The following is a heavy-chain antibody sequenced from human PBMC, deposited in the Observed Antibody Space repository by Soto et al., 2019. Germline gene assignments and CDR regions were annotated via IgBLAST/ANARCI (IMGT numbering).Heavy chain of an antibody. CDR2: ISWDGGST. Sequence: PGGSLRLSCAASGFTFSSYSMNWVRQAPGKGLEWVSLISWDGGSTYYADSVKGRFTISRDNSKNSLYLQMNSLRTEDTALYYCAKDDADSSGYSGPLGAFDIWGQGTMVTVSS. V-gene: IGHV3-43*01. D-gene: IGHD3-22*01. CDR1: GFTFSSYS. J-gene: IGHJ3*02. CDR3: AKDDADSSGYSGPLGAFDI.